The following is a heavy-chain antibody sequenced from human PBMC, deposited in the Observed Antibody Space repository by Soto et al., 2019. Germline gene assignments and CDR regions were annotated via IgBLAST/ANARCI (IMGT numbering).Heavy chain of an antibody. CDR1: GFTFSTSA. J-gene: IGHJ6*02. V-gene: IGHV3-23*01. Sequence: GGSLGLSCAASGFTFSTSAMSWVRQAPGRGLEWVSGISGSGVGTYYADSVKGRFTISRDNSKNTLYLQMSGLRAEDAAVYYCAKGPTVFGAVISFDYYYGMYVWGQGTPVTVSS. CDR3: AKGPTVFGAVISFDYYYGMYV. CDR2: ISGSGVGT. D-gene: IGHD3-3*01.